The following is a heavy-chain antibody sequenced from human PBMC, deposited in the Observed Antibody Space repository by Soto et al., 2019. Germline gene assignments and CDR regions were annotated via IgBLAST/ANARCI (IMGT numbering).Heavy chain of an antibody. CDR2: ISSSGSTI. V-gene: IGHV3-11*01. Sequence: PVGSLRLSCAASGFTFSDYYMSWIRQAPGKGLEWVSYISSSGSTIYYADSVKGRFTISRDNAKNSLYLQMNSLRAEDTAVYYCARSDTPYYYYGMDVWGQGTTVTVSS. J-gene: IGHJ6*02. CDR1: GFTFSDYY. CDR3: ARSDTPYYYYGMDV.